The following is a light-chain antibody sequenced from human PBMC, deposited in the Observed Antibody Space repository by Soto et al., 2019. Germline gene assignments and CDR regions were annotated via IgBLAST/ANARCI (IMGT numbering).Light chain of an antibody. CDR2: DVS. CDR1: SSDVGGDNY. V-gene: IGLV2-14*01. Sequence: QSVLTQPASVSGSPGQSITISCTGISSDVGGDNYVSWDQQHPGKAPKLMIYDVSNRPSGVSNPFSGSKSGNTASLTISGLQAEDEADYYCSSYTSSYTLLFGGGTKVTVL. CDR3: SSYTSSYTLL. J-gene: IGLJ2*01.